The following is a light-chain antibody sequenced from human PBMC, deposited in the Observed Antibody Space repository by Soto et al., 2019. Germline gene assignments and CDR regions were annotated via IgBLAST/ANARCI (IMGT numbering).Light chain of an antibody. V-gene: IGLV2-14*01. CDR2: DVS. Sequence: QSALTQPASVSGSPEQSITISCTGTSSDVGAYNYDSWYQQYPGEAPKVIIYDVSHRPAGVSNRFSGSKSGNPASLTISGLQTQDEADYYCSSYTSATTYVFGTGTKLTVL. CDR3: SSYTSATTYV. J-gene: IGLJ1*01. CDR1: SSDVGAYNY.